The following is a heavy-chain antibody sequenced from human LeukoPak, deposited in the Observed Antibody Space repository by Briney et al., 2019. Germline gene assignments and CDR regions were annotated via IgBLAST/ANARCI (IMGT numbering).Heavy chain of an antibody. CDR3: ARDLRRVRWEDCYKPNRFWYFDL. CDR2: IYYSGST. V-gene: IGHV4-31*03. J-gene: IGHJ2*01. CDR1: GGSISSGGYY. Sequence: PSQTLSLTCTVSGGSISSGGYYWSWLRQHPGKGLEWIGYIYYSGSTYYNPSLKSRVTISVDTSKNQFSLKLSSVTAADTAVYYCARDLRRVRWEDCYKPNRFWYFDLWGRGTLVTVSS. D-gene: IGHD5-24*01.